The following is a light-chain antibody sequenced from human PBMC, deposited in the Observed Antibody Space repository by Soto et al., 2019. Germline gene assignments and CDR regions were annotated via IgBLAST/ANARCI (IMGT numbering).Light chain of an antibody. CDR3: MQALQTPRT. V-gene: IGKV2-28*01. J-gene: IGKJ1*01. CDR1: QRLLYSSNNKNF. CDR2: LAY. Sequence: VRTQSPDSLAVSLGERATINCKSSQRLLYSSNNKNFLACYLQKPGQSPQLLIYLAYNRASGVPDRFSGRGSGTDFTLKISRVEAEDVGVYYCMQALQTPRTFGQGTKVAIK.